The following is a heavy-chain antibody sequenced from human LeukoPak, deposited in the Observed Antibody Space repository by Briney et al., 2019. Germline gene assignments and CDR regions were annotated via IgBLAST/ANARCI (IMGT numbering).Heavy chain of an antibody. V-gene: IGHV1-58*01. CDR2: IVVGSGNT. CDR3: AREKVRQSGMDV. J-gene: IGHJ6*02. CDR1: GFTFTSSA. Sequence: ASVKVSCKASGFTFTSSAVQWVRQARGQRLEWIGWIVVGSGNTNYAQKFQGRVTMTRDTSISTAYMELSRLRSDDTAVYYCAREKVRQSGMDVWGQGTTVTVSS. D-gene: IGHD2-2*01.